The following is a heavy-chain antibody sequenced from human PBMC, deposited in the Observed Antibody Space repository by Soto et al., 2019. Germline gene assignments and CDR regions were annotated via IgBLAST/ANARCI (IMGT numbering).Heavy chain of an antibody. V-gene: IGHV1-46*01. CDR3: AREFCTGGNCYSGSFDP. J-gene: IGHJ5*02. CDR2: INPNGGST. D-gene: IGHD2-15*01. Sequence: ASVKVSCKASGYIFTYYYMHWVRQSPGQGLEWMGGINPNGGSTSYAQKFQGRVTMTSDTSTSTLYMELSSLRSEDTAVYYCAREFCTGGNCYSGSFDPWGQGTLVT. CDR1: GYIFTYYY.